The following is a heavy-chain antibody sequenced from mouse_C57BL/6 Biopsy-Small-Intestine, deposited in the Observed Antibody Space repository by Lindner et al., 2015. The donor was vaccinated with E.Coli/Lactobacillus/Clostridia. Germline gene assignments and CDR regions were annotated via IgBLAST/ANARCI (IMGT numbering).Heavy chain of an antibody. D-gene: IGHD2-2*01. CDR2: INPNTGGT. Sequence: VQLQESGPELVKPGASVKMSCKASGYTFTDYNMHWVKQSHGRSLEWIGYINPNTGGTTYNQNFKVKTTLTVNKSSSTAYMELHSLTSEDSAVYYCAPYGYDFDYWGQGTTLTVSS. V-gene: IGHV1-22*01. CDR1: GYTFTDYN. J-gene: IGHJ2*01. CDR3: APYGYDFDY.